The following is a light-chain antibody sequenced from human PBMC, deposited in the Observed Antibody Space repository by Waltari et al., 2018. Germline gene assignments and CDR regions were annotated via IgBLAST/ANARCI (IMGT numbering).Light chain of an antibody. CDR1: SSDVGSYNF. J-gene: IGLJ7*01. Sequence: QSALTQPRSVSGSPGQSVTISCSGTSSDVGSYNFVSWYQQHPGNAPKLLIYDVVKLPSGVPDRFSGPKSGNTASLTISGLQTEDESDYYCCSYAGSYTFVFGGGTQLTVL. CDR2: DVV. V-gene: IGLV2-11*01. CDR3: CSYAGSYTFV.